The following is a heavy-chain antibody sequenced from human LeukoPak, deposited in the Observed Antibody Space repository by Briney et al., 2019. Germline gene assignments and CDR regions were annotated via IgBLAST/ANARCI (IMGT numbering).Heavy chain of an antibody. CDR3: ARDQDSSGYS. CDR2: IYYSGST. Sequence: SETLSLTCTVSGGSITNYYWSWIRQPPGKGLEWIGYIYYSGSTNYNPSLKSRVTISVDTSKNQFSLKLSSVTAADTAVYYCARDQDSSGYSWGQGTLVTVSS. J-gene: IGHJ1*01. D-gene: IGHD3-22*01. V-gene: IGHV4-59*01. CDR1: GGSITNYY.